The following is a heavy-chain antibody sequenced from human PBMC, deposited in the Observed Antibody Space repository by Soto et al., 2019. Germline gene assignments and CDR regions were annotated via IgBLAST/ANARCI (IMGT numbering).Heavy chain of an antibody. J-gene: IGHJ4*02. CDR1: GFTFNNYA. CDR3: AGALSYFFHV. D-gene: IGHD3-10*01. Sequence: EVQLLESGGGLVQPGGSLRLSCAASGFTFNNYAMRWVRQAPGKGLGWVSAVGGSGSPTYYADSVKGRFTISRDNSKNTLYLQMDSLRVEDTAVYYCAGALSYFFHVWGQGTLVTVSS. V-gene: IGHV3-23*01. CDR2: VGGSGSPT.